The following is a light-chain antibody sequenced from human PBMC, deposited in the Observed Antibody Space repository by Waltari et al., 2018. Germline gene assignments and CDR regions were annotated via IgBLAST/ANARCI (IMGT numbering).Light chain of an antibody. V-gene: IGKV4-1*01. J-gene: IGKJ2*01. Sequence: DIVMTQSPDSLAVPLGERATINCKSSQTVLYSDNNNYLGWYQQRPGQPPKLLISWASTRESGVPDRFSGSGSGTDFTLTINSLQAEDVAVYYCQQYYTTPVTFGQGTKLEIK. CDR3: QQYYTTPVT. CDR2: WAS. CDR1: QTVLYSDNNNY.